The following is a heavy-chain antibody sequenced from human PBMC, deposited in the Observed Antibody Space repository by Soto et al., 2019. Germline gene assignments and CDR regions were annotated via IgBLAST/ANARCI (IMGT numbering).Heavy chain of an antibody. J-gene: IGHJ6*02. D-gene: IGHD5-18*01. CDR1: GFTFSNAW. CDR3: TTGYSYGPARHYYYYYGMDV. Sequence: GGSLRLSCAASGFTFSNAWMSWVRQAPGKGLEWVGRIKSKTDGGTTDYAAPVKGRFTISRDDSKNTLYLQMNSLKTEDTAVYYCTTGYSYGPARHYYYYYGMDVWGQGTTVTVSS. V-gene: IGHV3-15*01. CDR2: IKSKTDGGTT.